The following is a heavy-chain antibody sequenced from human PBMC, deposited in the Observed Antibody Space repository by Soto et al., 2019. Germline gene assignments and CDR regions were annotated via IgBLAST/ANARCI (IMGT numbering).Heavy chain of an antibody. V-gene: IGHV4-34*01. Sequence: SETLSLTCGVYDGSFSGYYWSWIRQSPGKGLEWIGEIHHSGRTNYNPSLRSRVTMSVDTPKNQFSLELRSLIAADTAVYYCAWGVSWSAGSVDYWGQGTLVTVSS. CDR2: IHHSGRT. D-gene: IGHD1-26*01. J-gene: IGHJ4*02. CDR3: AWGVSWSAGSVDY. CDR1: DGSFSGYY.